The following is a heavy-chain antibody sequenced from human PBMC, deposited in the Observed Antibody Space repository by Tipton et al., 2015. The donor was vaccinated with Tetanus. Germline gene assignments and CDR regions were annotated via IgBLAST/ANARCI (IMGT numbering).Heavy chain of an antibody. Sequence: TLSLTCAVYGGSFSGYYWSWIRQPPGKGLEWIGEINHSGSTNYNPFLKSRVTISVDTSKNQFSLKLSSVTAADTAVYYCARGLLVVVPAARGRYNWFDPWGQGTLVTVSS. CDR1: GGSFSGYY. V-gene: IGHV4-34*01. D-gene: IGHD2-2*01. CDR3: ARGLLVVVPAARGRYNWFDP. J-gene: IGHJ5*02. CDR2: INHSGST.